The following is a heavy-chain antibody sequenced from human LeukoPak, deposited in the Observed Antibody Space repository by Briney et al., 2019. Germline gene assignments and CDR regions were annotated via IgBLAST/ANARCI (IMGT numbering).Heavy chain of an antibody. CDR2: ISYDGSNK. D-gene: IGHD3-3*01. V-gene: IGHV3-30-3*01. J-gene: IGHJ4*02. CDR3: ARDQGTYYDFWSGYYGFDY. Sequence: GGSLRLSCAASGFTFSSYAMHWVRQAPGKGLEWVAVISYDGSNKYYADSVKGRFTISRDNSKNTLYLQMNSLRAEDTAVYYCARDQGTYYDFWSGYYGFDYWGQGTLVTVSS. CDR1: GFTFSSYA.